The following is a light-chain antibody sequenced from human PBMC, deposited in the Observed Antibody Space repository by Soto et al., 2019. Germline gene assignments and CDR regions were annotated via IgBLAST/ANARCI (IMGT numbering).Light chain of an antibody. CDR2: VAS. CDR1: HSISRY. J-gene: IGKJ1*01. V-gene: IGKV1-5*01. Sequence: DIQMTQSPSSLSASVGDRVTITCRAIHSISRYLNRYQQKPGKAPKLLIYVASSLESGVPSRFSGSGSGTEFTLTISSLQPDDFATYYCQQYNSHSPAWTFGQGTKVDIK. CDR3: QQYNSHSPAWT.